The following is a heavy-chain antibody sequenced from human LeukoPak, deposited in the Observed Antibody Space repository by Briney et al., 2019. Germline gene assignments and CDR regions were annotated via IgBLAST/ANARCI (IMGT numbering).Heavy chain of an antibody. D-gene: IGHD5-18*01. J-gene: IGHJ5*02. CDR2: IKQDGSEK. Sequence: GGSLRLSCAASGFTFSSYWMSWVRQAPGKGLEWVANIKQDGSEKYYVDSVKGRFTISRDNAKNSLYLQMNSLRAEDTAVYYCARVDTAMVLVFSSSWYGVDNWFDPWGQGTLVTVSS. V-gene: IGHV3-7*01. CDR1: GFTFSSYW. CDR3: ARVDTAMVLVFSSSWYGVDNWFDP.